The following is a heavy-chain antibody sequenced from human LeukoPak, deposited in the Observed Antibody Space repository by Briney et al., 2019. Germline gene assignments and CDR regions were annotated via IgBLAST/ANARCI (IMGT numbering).Heavy chain of an antibody. D-gene: IGHD7-27*01. CDR3: ASRKLGNDY. Sequence: IYHTGSTSYSPSLKSRVTISADTSQNQFSLKLSSVTAADTAVYYCASRKLGNDYRGQGTLVTVSS. V-gene: IGHV4-59*01. J-gene: IGHJ4*02. CDR2: IYHTGST.